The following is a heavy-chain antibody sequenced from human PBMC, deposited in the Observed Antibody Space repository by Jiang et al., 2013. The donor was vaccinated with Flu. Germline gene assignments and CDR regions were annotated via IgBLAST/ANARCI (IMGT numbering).Heavy chain of an antibody. V-gene: IGHV4-39*02. Sequence: GRGLEWIGSIYYRGSTYYNPSLKSRITISVDTSKNHFSLKLSSVTAADTAVYYCGSLYSGSYGYWGQGTLVTVSS. CDR2: IYYRGST. CDR3: GSLYSGSYGY. D-gene: IGHD1-26*01. J-gene: IGHJ4*02.